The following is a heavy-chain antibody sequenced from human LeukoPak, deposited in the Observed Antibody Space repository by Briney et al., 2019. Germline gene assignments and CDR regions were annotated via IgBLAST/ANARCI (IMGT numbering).Heavy chain of an antibody. CDR2: IYTSGST. J-gene: IGHJ6*03. V-gene: IGHV4-4*07. Sequence: SETLSLTCTVSGGSISSYYWSWIRQPAGKGLEWIGRIYTSGSTNYNPSLKSRVTMSVDTSKNQFSLKLSSVTAADTAVYYCARVRTGYYDSSYYYYYMDVWGKGTTVTVSS. D-gene: IGHD3-22*01. CDR3: ARVRTGYYDSSYYYYYMDV. CDR1: GGSISSYY.